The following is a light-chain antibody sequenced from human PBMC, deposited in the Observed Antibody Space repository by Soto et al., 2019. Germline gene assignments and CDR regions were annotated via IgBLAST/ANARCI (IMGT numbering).Light chain of an antibody. CDR3: QQLHVYPST. J-gene: IGKJ4*01. CDR2: AGT. V-gene: IGKV1-9*01. Sequence: IQLTQSPSSLSASVGDRVTITCRASQDITSYLAWYQQKPGKAPNLLIYAGTSLKSGVPSRFSGSGSGTEFTLTISSLQPEDFATYYCQQLHVYPSTFGGGTKVE. CDR1: QDITSY.